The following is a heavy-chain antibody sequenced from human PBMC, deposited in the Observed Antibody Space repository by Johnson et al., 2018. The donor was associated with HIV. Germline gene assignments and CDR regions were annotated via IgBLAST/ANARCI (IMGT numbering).Heavy chain of an antibody. CDR2: ISYDGSNK. CDR1: GFTFSSYA. Sequence: QEKLVESGGGVVQPGRSLRLSCAASGFTFSSYAMHWVRQAPGKGLEWVAAISYDGSNKYYADSVKGRFTISRDNSKNTLYLQMNSLRAEDTAVYYCAKRSGSFYGAVDLWGQGTMVTVSS. CDR3: AKRSGSFYGAVDL. J-gene: IGHJ3*01. V-gene: IGHV3-30-3*02. D-gene: IGHD1-26*01.